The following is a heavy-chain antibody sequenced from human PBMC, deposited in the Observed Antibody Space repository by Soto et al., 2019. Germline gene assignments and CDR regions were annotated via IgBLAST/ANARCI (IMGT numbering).Heavy chain of an antibody. D-gene: IGHD6-13*01. CDR3: ARRYYSSSWRGFDY. J-gene: IGHJ4*02. V-gene: IGHV1-2*02. CDR2: MNPNSGGT. Sequence: QVQLVQSGADVKKPGASVKVSCKTSGYTFSGYFMHWLRQAPGQGLEWMGWMNPNSGGTDYAQNFQGRVSMTWDTSISTAYMELSRLRSDDTAIYYCARRYYSSSWRGFDYWGQGTLVTVSS. CDR1: GYTFSGYF.